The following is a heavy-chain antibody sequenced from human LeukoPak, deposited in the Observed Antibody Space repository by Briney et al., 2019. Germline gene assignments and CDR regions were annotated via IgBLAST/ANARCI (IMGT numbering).Heavy chain of an antibody. J-gene: IGHJ5*02. Sequence: PGGSLRLSCAASGFTFSSYSMNWIRQAPGKGLEWVSSIGFTGTYIYYADSARGRFTISRDNAKNSLYLQMNSLRGEDTAVYYCARDLGGLPVAIPSWLDPWGQGTLVTVSS. CDR2: IGFTGTYI. CDR3: ARDLGGLPVAIPSWLDP. D-gene: IGHD2-2*01. CDR1: GFTFSSYS. V-gene: IGHV3-21*01.